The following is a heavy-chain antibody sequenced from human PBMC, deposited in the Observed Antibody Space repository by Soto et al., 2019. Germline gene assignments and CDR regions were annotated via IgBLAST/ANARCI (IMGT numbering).Heavy chain of an antibody. CDR2: IWYDGSNK. CDR1: GFTFSSYG. Sequence: QVQLVESGGGVVQPGRSLRLSCAASGFTFSSYGMHWVRQAPGKGLEWVAVIWYDGSNKYYADSVKGRFTISRDNYKNTLYLQMNSLRAEDTAVYYCAREGYCSSTSCAYNWFDPWGQGTLVTVSS. CDR3: AREGYCSSTSCAYNWFDP. J-gene: IGHJ5*02. V-gene: IGHV3-33*01. D-gene: IGHD2-2*01.